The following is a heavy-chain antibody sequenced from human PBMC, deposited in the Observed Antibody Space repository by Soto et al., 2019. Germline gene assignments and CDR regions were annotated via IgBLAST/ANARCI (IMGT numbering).Heavy chain of an antibody. D-gene: IGHD3-10*01. CDR2: IIPIFGTA. CDR3: ARVDSYGSGAD. J-gene: IGHJ4*02. Sequence: GGPVKGSLQGSGGTLRSYAISRVRQAPGQGLEWMGGIIPIFGTANYAQKFQGRVTITADESTSTAYMELSSLRSEDTAVYYCARVDSYGSGADWGQGTLVTVSS. V-gene: IGHV1-69*13. CDR1: GGTLRSYA.